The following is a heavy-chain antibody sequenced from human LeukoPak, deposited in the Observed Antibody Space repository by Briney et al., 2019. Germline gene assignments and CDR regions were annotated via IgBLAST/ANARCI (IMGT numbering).Heavy chain of an antibody. CDR3: ARSSRELGGYAPWELMPPFDY. CDR1: GFTFSSYE. V-gene: IGHV3-66*01. D-gene: IGHD1-7*01. J-gene: IGHJ4*02. Sequence: GGSLRLSCAASGFTFSSYEMNWVRQAPGKGLEWVSVIYSCGSTYYADSVKGRFTISRDNSKNTLYLQMNSLRAEDTAVYYCARSSRELGGYAPWELMPPFDYWGQGALVTVSS. CDR2: IYSCGST.